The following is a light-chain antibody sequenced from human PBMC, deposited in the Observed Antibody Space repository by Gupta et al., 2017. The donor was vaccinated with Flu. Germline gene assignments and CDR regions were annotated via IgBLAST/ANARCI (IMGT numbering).Light chain of an antibody. CDR3: QQYRSLIT. CDR1: QSVGSSY. V-gene: IGKV3-20*01. CDR2: GAS. Sequence: LTQSPGTLSLSPGERATLSCRASQSVGSSYLAWYQQKPGQALRLIIYGASSRATGIPDRFSGSGSGTDFTLTISRLEPEDFAVYYCQQYRSLITFGQGTRLEIK. J-gene: IGKJ5*01.